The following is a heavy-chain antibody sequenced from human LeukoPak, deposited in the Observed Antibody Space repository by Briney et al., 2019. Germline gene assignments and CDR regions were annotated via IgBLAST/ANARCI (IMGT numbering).Heavy chain of an antibody. V-gene: IGHV5-51*01. CDR2: IYPGDSDT. CDR3: ARRAAGTWWFDP. D-gene: IGHD6-13*01. CDR1: GYTFTTYG. Sequence: ASVKVSCKASGYTFTTYGISWVRQMPGKGLEWMGIIYPGDSDTRYSPSFQGQVTISADKSISTAYLQWSSLKASDTAMYYCARRAAGTWWFDPWGQGTLVTVSS. J-gene: IGHJ5*02.